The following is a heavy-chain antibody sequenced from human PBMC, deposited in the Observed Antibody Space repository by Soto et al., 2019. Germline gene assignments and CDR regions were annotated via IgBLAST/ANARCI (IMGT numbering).Heavy chain of an antibody. Sequence: QVQLQESGPGLVKPSETLSLTCTVSGGSISSYYWSWIRQPQGKGLEWIGYIYYSGSTNYNPSLKSRVTISVDTSKNHFSLKLSSVTAADTAVDYCAREVAAAGGLWDGNGMDVWGQGTTVTVSS. CDR3: AREVAAAGGLWDGNGMDV. J-gene: IGHJ6*02. D-gene: IGHD6-13*01. CDR1: GGSISSYY. V-gene: IGHV4-59*01. CDR2: IYYSGST.